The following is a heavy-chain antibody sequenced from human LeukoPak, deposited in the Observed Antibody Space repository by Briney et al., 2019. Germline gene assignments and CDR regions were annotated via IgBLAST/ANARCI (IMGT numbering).Heavy chain of an antibody. CDR2: ISAYNGNT. D-gene: IGHD6-6*01. J-gene: IGHJ5*02. V-gene: IGHV1-18*01. Sequence: WISAYNGNTNYAQKLQGRVTMTTDTSTSTAYMELRSLRSDDTAVYYCASFSSRLRDWFDPWGQGTLVTVSS. CDR3: ASFSSRLRDWFDP.